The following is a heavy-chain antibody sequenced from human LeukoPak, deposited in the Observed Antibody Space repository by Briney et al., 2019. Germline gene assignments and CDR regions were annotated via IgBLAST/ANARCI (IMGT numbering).Heavy chain of an antibody. D-gene: IGHD2-15*01. Sequence: GGSLRLFCAASGFTFSSCAMIWVRQAPGKGLEWVSGISGRCGITHCADSVRGRFTISRDNSKNTLYLQMNRLRAEDTAVYYCANFVVVVAALNHWGQGTLVTVSS. CDR2: ISGRCGIT. CDR3: ANFVVVVAALNH. CDR1: GFTFSSCA. J-gene: IGHJ5*02. V-gene: IGHV3-23*01.